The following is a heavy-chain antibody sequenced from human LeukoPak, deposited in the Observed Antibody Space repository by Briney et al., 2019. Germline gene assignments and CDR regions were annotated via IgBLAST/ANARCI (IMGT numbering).Heavy chain of an antibody. Sequence: GGSLRLSCAASGFTFSSYWMHWVRQAPGKGLVWVSRINSDGSSTSYADSVKGRFTISRDNAKNTLYLQMNSLRAEDTAVYYCARTPAGWDIDYWGQGTLVTVSS. CDR2: INSDGSST. J-gene: IGHJ4*02. CDR3: ARTPAGWDIDY. D-gene: IGHD6-19*01. V-gene: IGHV3-74*01. CDR1: GFTFSSYW.